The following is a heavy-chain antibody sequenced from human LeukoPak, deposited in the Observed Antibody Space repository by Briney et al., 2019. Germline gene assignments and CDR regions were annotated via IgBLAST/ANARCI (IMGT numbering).Heavy chain of an antibody. CDR3: ARDRGYYYDSSGTGYFDY. CDR2: ITTSGSTI. Sequence: GGSLRLSCAASGFIFSNYEMNWVRQAPGKGLEWVSYITTSGSTIYYADSVKGRFTISRDNARNSLYLQMNSLRAEDTALYYCARDRGYYYDSSGTGYFDYWGQGTLVTVSS. D-gene: IGHD3-22*01. CDR1: GFIFSNYE. V-gene: IGHV3-48*03. J-gene: IGHJ4*02.